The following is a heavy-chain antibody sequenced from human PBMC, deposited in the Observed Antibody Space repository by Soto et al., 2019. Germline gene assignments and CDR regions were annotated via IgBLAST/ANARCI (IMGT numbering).Heavy chain of an antibody. D-gene: IGHD4-17*01. CDR2: ISSSSSTI. Sequence: PVGSLRLYCAASGFTFSSYSMNWVRQAPGKGLEWVSYISSSSSTIYYADSVKGRFTISRDNAKNSLYLQMNSLRDEDTAVYYCASTTADYYYYGMDVWGQGTTVTVSS. V-gene: IGHV3-48*02. J-gene: IGHJ6*02. CDR3: ASTTADYYYYGMDV. CDR1: GFTFSSYS.